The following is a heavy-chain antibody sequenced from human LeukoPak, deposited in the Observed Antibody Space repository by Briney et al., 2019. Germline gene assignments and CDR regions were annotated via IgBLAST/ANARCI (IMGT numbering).Heavy chain of an antibody. V-gene: IGHV5-51*01. CDR3: ASRSEEQQGFDY. CDR1: GYSFANYW. J-gene: IGHJ4*02. CDR2: VYPGNSHT. D-gene: IGHD6-13*01. Sequence: GESLKISCTASGYSFANYWIGWVRQMPGKGLEFMGIVYPGNSHTKYSPSFQGQVTISADKSISAAYLQWSSLKASDTAMYYCASRSEEQQGFDYWGQGTLVTVSS.